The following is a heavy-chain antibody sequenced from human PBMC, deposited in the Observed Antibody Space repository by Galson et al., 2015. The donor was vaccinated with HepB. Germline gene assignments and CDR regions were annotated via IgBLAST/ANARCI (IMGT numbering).Heavy chain of an antibody. CDR1: GFTFSNAW. V-gene: IGHV3-15*07. Sequence: SLRLSCAASGFTFSNAWMNWVRQAPGKGLEWVGRIKSKTDGGTTDYAAPVKGRFTISRDDSKNTLYLQMNSLKTEDTAVYYCTTPLYSSSWWKSGPFDYWGQGTLVTVSS. CDR2: IKSKTDGGTT. CDR3: TTPLYSSSWWKSGPFDY. D-gene: IGHD6-13*01. J-gene: IGHJ4*02.